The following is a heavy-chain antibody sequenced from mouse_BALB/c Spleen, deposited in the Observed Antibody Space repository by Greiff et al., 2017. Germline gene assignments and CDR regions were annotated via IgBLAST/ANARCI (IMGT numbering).Heavy chain of an antibody. CDR2: INPSSGYT. V-gene: IGHV1-4*01. D-gene: IGHD2-1*01. CDR3: ARSPLYYGNYGIFAY. J-gene: IGHJ3*01. Sequence: VQLQQSGAELARPGASVKMSCKASGYTFTSYTMHWVKQRPGQGLEWIGYINPSSGYTNYNQKFKDKATLTADKSSSTAYMQLSSLTSEDSAVYYCARSPLYYGNYGIFAYWGQGTLVTVSA. CDR1: GYTFTSYT.